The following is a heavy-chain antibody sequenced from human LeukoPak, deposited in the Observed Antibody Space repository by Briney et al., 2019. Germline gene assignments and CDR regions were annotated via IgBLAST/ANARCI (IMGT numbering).Heavy chain of an antibody. D-gene: IGHD3-3*01. J-gene: IGHJ6*04. V-gene: IGHV1-69*10. CDR2: FIPILGTA. CDR3: AGIPVFGVVLHQEPV. CDR1: GGTFSDYA. Sequence: AASVKVSCKASGGTFSDYALNWVRQAPGQGLEWMGVFIPILGTANCTQKFQDRVTITADISTNTVNMELSSLRSEDTAVYFCAGIPVFGVVLHQEPVWGKGTTVTVSS.